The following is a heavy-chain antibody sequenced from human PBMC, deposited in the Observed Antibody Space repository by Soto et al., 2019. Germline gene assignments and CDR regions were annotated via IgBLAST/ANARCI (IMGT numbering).Heavy chain of an antibody. Sequence: GASVKVSCKASGGTFSSYAISWVRQAPGQGLEWMGGIIPIFGTANYAQKFQGRVTITADKSTSTAYMELSSLRSEDTAVYYCARVEAHSGALGPFQHWGQGTLVTVSS. CDR1: GGTFSSYA. V-gene: IGHV1-69*06. J-gene: IGHJ1*01. D-gene: IGHD2-15*01. CDR3: ARVEAHSGALGPFQH. CDR2: IIPIFGTA.